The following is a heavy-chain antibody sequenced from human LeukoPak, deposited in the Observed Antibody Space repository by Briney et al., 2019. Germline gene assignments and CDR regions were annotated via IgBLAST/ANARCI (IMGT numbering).Heavy chain of an antibody. CDR3: ARVFGEVGVFITPYYFDY. J-gene: IGHJ4*02. Sequence: SETLSLTCTVSGGSISSYYWSWIRQPPGKGLEWIGYIYTSGSTNYNPSLKSRVTISVDTSKNQFSLKLSSVTAADTAVYYCARVFGEVGVFITPYYFDYGGQGTRVPVPS. CDR2: IYTSGST. D-gene: IGHD3-22*01. V-gene: IGHV4-4*09. CDR1: GGSISSYY.